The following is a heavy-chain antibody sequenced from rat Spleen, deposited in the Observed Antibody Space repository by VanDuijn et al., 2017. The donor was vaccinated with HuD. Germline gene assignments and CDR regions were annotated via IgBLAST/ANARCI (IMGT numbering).Heavy chain of an antibody. V-gene: IGHV5-31*01. CDR1: GFTFNNYW. D-gene: IGHD1-11*01. CDR2: IINTGGST. CDR3: ARHTPFNYGTVGDY. J-gene: IGHJ2*01. Sequence: EVQLVESGGGLVQPGRSLKLSCVASGFTFNNYWMTWIRQAPGKGLEWVASIINTGGSTYYPDSVRGRFTISRDNAKSTLYLQMDSLRSEVTATYYCARHTPFNYGTVGDYWGQGVMVTVSS.